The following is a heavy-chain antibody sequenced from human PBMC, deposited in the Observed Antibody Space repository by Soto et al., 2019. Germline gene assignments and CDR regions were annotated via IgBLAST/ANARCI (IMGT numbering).Heavy chain of an antibody. CDR2: ISNSATYI. J-gene: IGHJ4*02. CDR1: GFAFSTYS. V-gene: IGHV3-21*01. D-gene: IGHD6-6*01. CDR3: ARGIAARPVYWLVNFDY. Sequence: EVQLVESGGGLVKPGGSLRLSCAASGFAFSTYSMNWVRQAPGKGLEWVSSISNSATYIYYADSVKGRFTISRDNAKNSLYLQMNSLRAEDTAVYYCARGIAARPVYWLVNFDYWGQGTLVTVSS.